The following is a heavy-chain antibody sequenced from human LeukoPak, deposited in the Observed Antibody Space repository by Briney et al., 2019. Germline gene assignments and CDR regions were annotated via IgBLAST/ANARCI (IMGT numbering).Heavy chain of an antibody. D-gene: IGHD3-9*01. J-gene: IGHJ5*02. CDR1: GFTFSSYS. V-gene: IGHV3-21*01. CDR2: ISSSSSYI. CDR3: ARDPVRYFDCGWFDP. Sequence: GGSLRLSCAASGFTFSSYSMNWVRQAPGKGLEWVSSISSSSSYIYYADSVKGRFTISRDNAKNSLYLKMNSLRAEDTAVYYCARDPVRYFDCGWFDPWGQGTLVTVSS.